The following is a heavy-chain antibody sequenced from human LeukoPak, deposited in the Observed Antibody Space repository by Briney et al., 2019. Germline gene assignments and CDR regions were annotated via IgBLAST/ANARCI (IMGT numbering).Heavy chain of an antibody. V-gene: IGHV3-21*01. D-gene: IGHD1-26*01. CDR3: ARETGLYSGSYLDY. CDR1: GFTFSSYS. Sequence: PGGSLRLSCAASGFTFSSYSMNWVRQAPGKGLEWVSSISSSSSYIYYADSVKGRFTISRDNAKNSLYLQMNSLRAEDTAVYYCARETGLYSGSYLDYWGQRTLVTVSS. CDR2: ISSSSSYI. J-gene: IGHJ4*02.